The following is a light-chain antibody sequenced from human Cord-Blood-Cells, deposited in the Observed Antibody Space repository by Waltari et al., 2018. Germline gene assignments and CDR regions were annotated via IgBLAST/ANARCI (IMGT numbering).Light chain of an antibody. V-gene: IGLV2-23*01. J-gene: IGLJ1*01. Sequence: QSALPQPASVSGSPGQSITISCTGTSSDVGSSNLVSWYQQHPGKAPKLKIYEGSKRPSGVSNRFSGSESGNTASLTISGLQAEDEADYYCCSYAGSSTYVCGTGTKVTVL. CDR2: EGS. CDR1: SSDVGSSNL. CDR3: CSYAGSSTYV.